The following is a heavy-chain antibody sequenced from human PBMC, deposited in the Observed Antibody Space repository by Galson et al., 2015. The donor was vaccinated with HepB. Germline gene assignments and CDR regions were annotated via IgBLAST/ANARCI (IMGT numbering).Heavy chain of an antibody. CDR1: GFTFRNAW. CDR3: TTDRMVIGYCSSTSCNAGSWIDP. D-gene: IGHD2-2*01. Sequence: SLRLSCAASGFTFRNAWMSWVRQAPGKGLEWVGHIKSKTDGGTTDYAATVKGRFTISRDDSKNTLYLQMNSLKTEDTAVYYCTTDRMVIGYCSSTSCNAGSWIDPWGQGTLVTVSS. CDR2: IKSKTDGGTT. J-gene: IGHJ5*02. V-gene: IGHV3-15*01.